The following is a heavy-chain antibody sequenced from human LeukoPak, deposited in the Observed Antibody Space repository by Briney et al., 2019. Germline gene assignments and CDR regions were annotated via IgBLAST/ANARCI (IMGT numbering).Heavy chain of an antibody. CDR3: ARFLWRFPYYFDH. J-gene: IGHJ4*02. V-gene: IGHV3-48*03. Sequence: GGSLRLSCAVSGFTFSSYEMNWVRQAPGKGLEWVSYISSSGDTIYYADSVKGRFTISRDNAKNSLYLQMNSLRAEDTAVYCCARFLWRFPYYFDHWGQGTLVTVSS. D-gene: IGHD2-21*01. CDR1: GFTFSSYE. CDR2: ISSSGDTI.